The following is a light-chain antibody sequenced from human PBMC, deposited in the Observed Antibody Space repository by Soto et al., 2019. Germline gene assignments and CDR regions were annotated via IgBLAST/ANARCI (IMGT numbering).Light chain of an antibody. CDR3: QHYGSSRT. CDR1: QVASSN. Sequence: EIVLTQSPGTLSLSPGERATLSCRASQVASSNLAWYQQKPGQAPRLLIYGATSRATGIPDRFSGSGSGTDFTLTISRLEPEDFAVYYCQHYGSSRTFGQGTKVDIK. V-gene: IGKV3-20*01. CDR2: GAT. J-gene: IGKJ1*01.